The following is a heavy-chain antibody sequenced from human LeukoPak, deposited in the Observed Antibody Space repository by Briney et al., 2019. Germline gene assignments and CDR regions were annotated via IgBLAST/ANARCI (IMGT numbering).Heavy chain of an antibody. CDR1: GYSFTSYW. D-gene: IGHD3-22*01. CDR2: IYPGDSDT. J-gene: IGHJ4*02. V-gene: IGHV5-51*01. Sequence: KPGESLKISCKGSGYSFTSYWIGWVRQMPGKGLEWMGIIYPGDSDTRYSPSFQGQVTISADKSISTAYLQWSSLKASDTAMYYCARHGRNYYDSSGYPFDYWGQGTLVTVSS. CDR3: ARHGRNYYDSSGYPFDY.